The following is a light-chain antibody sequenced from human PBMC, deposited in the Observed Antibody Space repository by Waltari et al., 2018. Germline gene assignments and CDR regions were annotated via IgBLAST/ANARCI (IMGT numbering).Light chain of an antibody. J-gene: IGKJ3*01. CDR2: GAS. Sequence: EIVMTQSPATLSVSPGERATLSCRASQSVSSNLAWYQQKPGQAPRLLIYGASTRATGIPARCSGSGSGTKFTLTISSLQSEDFADYYCQQYNNWPFTFGPGTKVDIK. CDR3: QQYNNWPFT. CDR1: QSVSSN. V-gene: IGKV3-15*01.